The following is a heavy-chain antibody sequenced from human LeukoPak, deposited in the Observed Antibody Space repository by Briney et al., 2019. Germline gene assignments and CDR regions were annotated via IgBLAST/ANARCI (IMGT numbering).Heavy chain of an antibody. V-gene: IGHV3-23*01. CDR3: ARDIELPT. CDR1: GFMFRDAA. CDR2: IASSGLNT. D-gene: IGHD5-12*01. Sequence: PGGSLRLSCAASGFMFRDAAMTWVRQAPGKGLEWVSLIASSGLNTYYADSVRGRFTISRDNSKNTLSLQMSSLRVEDTAINYRARDIELPTWGLGTLVTVSS. J-gene: IGHJ3*01.